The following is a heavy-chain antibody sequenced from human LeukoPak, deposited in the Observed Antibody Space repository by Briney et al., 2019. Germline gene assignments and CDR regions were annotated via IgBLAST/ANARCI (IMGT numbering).Heavy chain of an antibody. J-gene: IGHJ3*02. CDR3: ARDRLATADSSGSHEVRAFDI. V-gene: IGHV1-46*03. CDR2: INLSGGST. CDR1: GGTFSSYY. Sequence: ASVKVSCKASGGTFSSYYMHWVRQAPGQGLEWIGIINLSGGSTSYAQKFQGRVTMTRDTSTSTVYMELSSLRSEDTAVYYCARDRLATADSSGSHEVRAFDIWGPGTMVTVSS. D-gene: IGHD3-22*01.